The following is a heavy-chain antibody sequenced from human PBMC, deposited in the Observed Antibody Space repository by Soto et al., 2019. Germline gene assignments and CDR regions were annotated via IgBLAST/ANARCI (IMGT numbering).Heavy chain of an antibody. CDR2: IYPGDSDT. CDR1: GSTFTTYG. Sequence: GDFWRFSCKGFGSTFTTYGMGWLARMPGKGLEGMGIIYPGDSDTRYSPSFQGKVTISADKSISTAYLQWSSLKASDTAMYYCARRGIAAAGDGIDYWGQGTLVTVSS. V-gene: IGHV5-51*01. D-gene: IGHD6-13*01. CDR3: ARRGIAAAGDGIDY. J-gene: IGHJ4*02.